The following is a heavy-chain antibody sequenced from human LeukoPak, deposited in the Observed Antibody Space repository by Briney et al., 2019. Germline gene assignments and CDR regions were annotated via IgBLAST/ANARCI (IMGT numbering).Heavy chain of an antibody. J-gene: IGHJ2*01. CDR1: GYSFSSDYY. V-gene: IGHV4-38-2*02. D-gene: IGHD6-13*01. CDR2: IYHSGST. Sequence: KPSETLSLTCTVSGYSFSSDYYWGWIRQPPGKGLEWIGSIYHSGSTYYNPSLKSRVTISVDTSKNQFSLKLSSVTAADTAVYYCARLSSSWYQDWYFDLWGRGTLVTVSS. CDR3: ARLSSSWYQDWYFDL.